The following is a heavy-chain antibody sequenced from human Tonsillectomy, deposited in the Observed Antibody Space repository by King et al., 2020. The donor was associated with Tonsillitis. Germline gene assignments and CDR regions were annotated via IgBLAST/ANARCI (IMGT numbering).Heavy chain of an antibody. CDR2: ISGSSSYI. V-gene: IGHV3-21*01. Sequence: VQLVESGGGLVKPGGSLRLSCAASGFTFSTYTMNWVRQAPGKGLEWVSSISGSSSYIYYADSVKGRFTISRDNAKNSLYLQMNSLRAEDTAVYYCARDLSYGGGNHDAFDIWGQGTMVTVSS. D-gene: IGHD4-23*01. CDR3: ARDLSYGGGNHDAFDI. J-gene: IGHJ3*02. CDR1: GFTFSTYT.